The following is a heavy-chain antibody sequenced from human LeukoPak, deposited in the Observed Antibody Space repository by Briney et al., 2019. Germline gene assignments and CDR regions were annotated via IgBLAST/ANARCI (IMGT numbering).Heavy chain of an antibody. CDR3: AKYSDYYYGPLDD. V-gene: IGHV3-30*18. Sequence: GRSLRLSCAASGFSFNTYGMHWVRQAPGKGLEWLAAISYDGSNKHYAGSVQGRFTISRDNSKNTLYLLMNSLTAGDAALYYCAKYSDYYYGPLDDWGQGTPVTVSS. D-gene: IGHD3-22*01. J-gene: IGHJ4*02. CDR2: ISYDGSNK. CDR1: GFSFNTYG.